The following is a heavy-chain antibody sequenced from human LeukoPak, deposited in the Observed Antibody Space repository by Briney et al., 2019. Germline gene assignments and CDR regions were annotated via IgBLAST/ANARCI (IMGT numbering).Heavy chain of an antibody. CDR1: GFTFSNAW. V-gene: IGHV3-15*01. J-gene: IGHJ4*02. CDR2: IKSKTDGGTT. Sequence: GGSLRLSCAASGFTFSNAWMSWVRQAPGKGLEWVGRIKSKTDGGTTDYAAPVKGRFTISRDDSKNTLYLQMNSLKTEDTAVYYCTTVNHLGGSYPRDDYWGQGTLVTVSS. D-gene: IGHD1-26*01. CDR3: TTVNHLGGSYPRDDY.